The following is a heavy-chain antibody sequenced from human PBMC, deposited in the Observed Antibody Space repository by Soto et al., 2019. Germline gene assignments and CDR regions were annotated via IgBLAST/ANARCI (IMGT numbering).Heavy chain of an antibody. Sequence: SETLSLTCTVSGGSMRNYFWTWIRQPPGKGLEWIGYIHYSGTTSFFPSYNPSLRSRVTISEDTSKNQFSLKLLSVTTADTAVYFCAAGEASSRNLAPYYLDFWGQGTPVTVSS. D-gene: IGHD6-13*01. J-gene: IGHJ4*02. CDR2: IHYSGTT. CDR3: AAGEASSRNLAPYYLDF. CDR1: GGSMRNYF. V-gene: IGHV4-59*01.